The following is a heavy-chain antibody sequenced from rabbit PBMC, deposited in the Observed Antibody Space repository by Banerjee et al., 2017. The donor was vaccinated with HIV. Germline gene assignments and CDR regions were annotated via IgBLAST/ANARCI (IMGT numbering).Heavy chain of an antibody. V-gene: IGHV1S45*01. Sequence: QEQLVESGGGLVKPEGSLTLTCTASGFSFSNKFVMCWVRQAPGKGLEWIACINTSSGNTVYATWAKGRFTISRTSSTTVTLQMTSLTAADTATYFCARDLAAVIGWNFGLWGQGTLVTVS. CDR2: INTSSGNT. CDR1: GFSFSNKFV. D-gene: IGHD1-1*01. J-gene: IGHJ4*01. CDR3: ARDLAAVIGWNFGL.